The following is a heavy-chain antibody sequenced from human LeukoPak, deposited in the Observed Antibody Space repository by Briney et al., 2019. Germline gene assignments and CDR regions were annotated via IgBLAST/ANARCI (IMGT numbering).Heavy chain of an antibody. CDR1: GGSISGYH. CDR2: IHDSGRS. Sequence: SETLSLTCNVSGGSISGYHWNWIRQPPGKGLEWIGYIHDSGRSNYSPSLESRVTISIDTSKNQFSLKVTSVTAADTAVYYCAKSGHHYDISGYWDFFHVWGQGSLVTVSS. V-gene: IGHV4-59*01. D-gene: IGHD3-22*01. CDR3: AKSGHHYDISGYWDFFHV. J-gene: IGHJ4*02.